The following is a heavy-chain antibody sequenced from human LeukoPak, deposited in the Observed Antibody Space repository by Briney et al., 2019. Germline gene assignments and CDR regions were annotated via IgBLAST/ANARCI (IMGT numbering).Heavy chain of an antibody. CDR2: IYYSGST. J-gene: IGHJ3*02. D-gene: IGHD3-3*01. Sequence: PSQTLSLTCTVSGGSISSGGYYWSWIRQHPRKGLEWIGYIYYSGSTNYNPSLKSRVTISVDTSKNQFSLKLSSVTAADTAVYYCARDLWDFWSGQASPRAFDIWGQGTMVTVSS. CDR3: ARDLWDFWSGQASPRAFDI. CDR1: GGSISSGGYY. V-gene: IGHV4-31*03.